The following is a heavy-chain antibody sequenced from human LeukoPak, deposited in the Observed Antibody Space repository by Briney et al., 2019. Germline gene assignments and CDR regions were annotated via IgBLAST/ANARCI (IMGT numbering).Heavy chain of an antibody. J-gene: IGHJ4*02. Sequence: ASVKVSCKASGYTFTGYYMHWVRQAPGRGLEWMGWINPNSGGTNYAQKFQGRVTMTRDTSISTAYMELSRLRSEDTAMYYCARDGLRLGGLSLSFDYWGQGTLVTVSS. CDR3: ARDGLRLGGLSLSFDY. D-gene: IGHD3-16*02. CDR1: GYTFTGYY. CDR2: INPNSGGT. V-gene: IGHV1-2*02.